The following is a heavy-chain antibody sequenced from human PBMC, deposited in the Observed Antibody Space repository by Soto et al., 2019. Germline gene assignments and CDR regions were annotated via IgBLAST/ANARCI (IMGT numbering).Heavy chain of an antibody. J-gene: IGHJ4*02. D-gene: IGHD5-12*01. CDR1: GDSVSSNTAS. CDR3: AKGDNLGPKIGYAFDX. CDR2: TYFRSKWYN. V-gene: IGHV6-1*01. Sequence: SQTLSLNCSISGDSVSSNTASWNWIRQSPSIGLEWLGRTYFRSKWYNDYAVSLKSRIIINPDTSNNQFSLQLNSVTPEDTAVYFCAKGDNLGPKIGYAFDXWGQGIMVTVSX.